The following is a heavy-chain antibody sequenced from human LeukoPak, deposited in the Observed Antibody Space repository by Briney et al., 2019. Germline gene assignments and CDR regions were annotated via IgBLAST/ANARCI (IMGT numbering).Heavy chain of an antibody. CDR1: GGSISSSSDY. CDR3: ARHALDYDFWSGYPGWFDP. CDR2: IYYSGST. V-gene: IGHV4-39*01. D-gene: IGHD3-3*01. J-gene: IGHJ5*02. Sequence: PSETLSLTCTVSGGSISSSSDYWGWIRQPPGKGLEWIGSIYYSGSTYYNPSLKSRVTISVDTSKNQFSLKLSSVTAAVTAVYYCARHALDYDFWSGYPGWFDPWGQGTLVTVSS.